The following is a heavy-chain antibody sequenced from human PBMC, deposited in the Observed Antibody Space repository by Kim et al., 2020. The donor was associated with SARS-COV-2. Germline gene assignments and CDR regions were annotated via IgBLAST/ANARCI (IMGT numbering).Heavy chain of an antibody. Sequence: GESLKISCKGSGYSFTSYWIGWVRQMPGKGLEWMGIIYPGDSDTRYSPSFQGQVTISADKSISTAYLQWSSLKASDTAMYYCARTPTRNYYDSSGYYYPDYWGQGTLVTVSS. V-gene: IGHV5-51*01. J-gene: IGHJ4*02. CDR3: ARTPTRNYYDSSGYYYPDY. D-gene: IGHD3-22*01. CDR1: GYSFTSYW. CDR2: IYPGDSDT.